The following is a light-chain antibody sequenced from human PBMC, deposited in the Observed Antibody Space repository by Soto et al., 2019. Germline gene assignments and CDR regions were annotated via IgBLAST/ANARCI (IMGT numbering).Light chain of an antibody. Sequence: DVVMTQSPLSLPVTLGQPASISCRSSQSLVYSDGNTYLNWFQQRPGQSPRRLIYKVSNRDSGGPERWSGSVSGSDCTLNMSRVEAEDVGVGRRRLTFGGGTNVEI. CDR1: QSLVYSDGNTY. V-gene: IGKV2-30*01. CDR2: KVS. J-gene: IGKJ4*01. CDR3: RLT.